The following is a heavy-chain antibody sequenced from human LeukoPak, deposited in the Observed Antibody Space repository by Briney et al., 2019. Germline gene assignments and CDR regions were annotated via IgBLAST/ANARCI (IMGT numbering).Heavy chain of an antibody. CDR2: ISSSSSYI. J-gene: IGHJ3*02. D-gene: IGHD3-22*01. Sequence: GGSLRLSCAASGFTFSSYSMNWVRQAPGKGLEWVSSISSSSSYIYCADSVKGRFTISRDNAKNSLYLQMNSLRAEDTAVYYCARLSGSHYYDSSGYYYGAFDIWGQGTMVTVSS. CDR1: GFTFSSYS. V-gene: IGHV3-21*01. CDR3: ARLSGSHYYDSSGYYYGAFDI.